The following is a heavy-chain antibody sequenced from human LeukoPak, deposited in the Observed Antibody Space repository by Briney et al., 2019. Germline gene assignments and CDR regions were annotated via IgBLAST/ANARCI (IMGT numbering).Heavy chain of an antibody. J-gene: IGHJ4*02. CDR1: GGSISNYY. V-gene: IGHV4-59*08. Sequence: SETLSLTCTVSGGSISNYYWSWIRQPPGKGLEWIGYIYYSGSTNYNPCLKSRVTTSVDTSKNQVSLKLSSVTAADTAVYYCARGEQPDYWGQGTLVTVSS. D-gene: IGHD1-26*01. CDR2: IYYSGST. CDR3: ARGEQPDY.